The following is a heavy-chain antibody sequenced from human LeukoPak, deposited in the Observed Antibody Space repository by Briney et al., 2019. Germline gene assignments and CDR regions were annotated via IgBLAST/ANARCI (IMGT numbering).Heavy chain of an antibody. D-gene: IGHD6-19*01. CDR1: GFTFSSYS. CDR2: ISSTSNYI. Sequence: PGGSLRLSCAASGFTFSSYSMNWVRQAPGKGLEWVSSISSTSNYIYYADSVKGRFTISRDNAKNSVYLQMNSLRADDTAVYYCARDRQQWLDSKGHFDYWGQGTLVTVSS. CDR3: ARDRQQWLDSKGHFDY. J-gene: IGHJ4*02. V-gene: IGHV3-21*01.